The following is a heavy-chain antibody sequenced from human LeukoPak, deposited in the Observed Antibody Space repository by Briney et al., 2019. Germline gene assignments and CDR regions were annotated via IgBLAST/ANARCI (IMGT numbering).Heavy chain of an antibody. J-gene: IGHJ4*02. V-gene: IGHV5-51*01. Sequence: GESLKISCKGFGYTFTTYWIGWVRQMPGKGLEWMGIIYPSDSDTRYSPSFQGQVTISADKSISTAYLQWSSLKASDTAMYYCARSTGPSGSYDSWGQGTLVTVSS. CDR2: IYPSDSDT. CDR3: ARSTGPSGSYDS. D-gene: IGHD1-26*01. CDR1: GYTFTTYW.